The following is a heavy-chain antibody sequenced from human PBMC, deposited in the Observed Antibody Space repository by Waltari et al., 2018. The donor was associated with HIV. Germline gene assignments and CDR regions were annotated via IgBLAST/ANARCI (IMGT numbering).Heavy chain of an antibody. CDR1: GCSISSSSYY. J-gene: IGHJ5*02. V-gene: IGHV4-39*07. CDR3: ARDRGKVTTTPHWFDP. D-gene: IGHD4-4*01. Sequence: QLQLQESGPGLVKPSETLSLTCTVSGCSISSSSYYWGWIRQPPGKGLEWIGSIYYSGSTYYNPSLKSRVTISVDTSKNQFSLKLSSVTAADTAVYYCARDRGKVTTTPHWFDPWGQGTLVTVSS. CDR2: IYYSGST.